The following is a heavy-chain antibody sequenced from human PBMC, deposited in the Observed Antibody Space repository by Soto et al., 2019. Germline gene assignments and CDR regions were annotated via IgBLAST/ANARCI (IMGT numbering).Heavy chain of an antibody. CDR3: TTEGCSRTSCFAFDP. CDR1: GFTFSNAW. CDR2: IKSKADGWTT. J-gene: IGHJ5*02. V-gene: IGHV3-15*01. D-gene: IGHD2-2*01. Sequence: GGSLRLSCAASGFTFSNAWMIWVRQAPVNGLELVGRIKSKADGWTTDYSAPVKGIFTVAIDYAKNTLCLQINSLRTDDTALYXCTTEGCSRTSCFAFDPWGQGTMVTVSS.